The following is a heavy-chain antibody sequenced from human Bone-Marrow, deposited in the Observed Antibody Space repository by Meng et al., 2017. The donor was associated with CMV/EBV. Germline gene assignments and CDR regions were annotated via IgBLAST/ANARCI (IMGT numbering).Heavy chain of an antibody. D-gene: IGHD6-13*01. CDR3: ARELSAADYYFDH. CDR2: IKYHGTEK. Sequence: GESLKISCAASGFHYSGYWMSWVRQAPGKGLEWVANIKYHGTEKYYVDSVKGRFTISRDNAENSLFLQMNSLRAEDTAVYYCARELSAADYYFDHWARGTLDTVPS. V-gene: IGHV3-7*01. J-gene: IGHJ4*02. CDR1: GFHYSGYW.